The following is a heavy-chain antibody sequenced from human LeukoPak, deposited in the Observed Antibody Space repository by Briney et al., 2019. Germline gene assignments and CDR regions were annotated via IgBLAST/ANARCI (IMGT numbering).Heavy chain of an antibody. CDR2: IRYDGSNK. J-gene: IGHJ4*02. V-gene: IGHV3-30*02. CDR3: AKRRGSGSYVPFDY. Sequence: GGSLRLSCAASGYTFSSYGMHWVRQAPGKGLEWVAFIRYDGSNKYYADSVKGRFTISRDNSKNTLYLQMNSLRAEDTAVYYCAKRRGSGSYVPFDYWGQGTLVTVSS. D-gene: IGHD1-26*01. CDR1: GYTFSSYG.